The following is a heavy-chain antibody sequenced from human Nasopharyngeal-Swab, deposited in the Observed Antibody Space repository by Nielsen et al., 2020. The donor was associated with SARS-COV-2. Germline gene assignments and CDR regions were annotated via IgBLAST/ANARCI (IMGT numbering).Heavy chain of an antibody. J-gene: IGHJ6*02. D-gene: IGHD3-3*01. V-gene: IGHV3-21*01. CDR1: GFIFNNYN. Sequence: GEPLMISCAASGFIFNNYNFNWVRQAPGKGLEWVSSISSSSSYIYYADSVKGRFTISRDNAKNSLYLQMNSLRAEDTAVYYCARDGLDYDFWSAYFMDVWGQGTTVTVSS. CDR3: ARDGLDYDFWSAYFMDV. CDR2: ISSSSSYI.